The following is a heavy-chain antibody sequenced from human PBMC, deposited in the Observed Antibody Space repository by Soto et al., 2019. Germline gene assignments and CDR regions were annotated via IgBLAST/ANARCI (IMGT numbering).Heavy chain of an antibody. CDR2: IYYSGST. Sequence: SETLSLTCTVSGGSISSGGYYWSWIRQHPGKGLEWIGYIYYSGSTYYNPSLKSRVTISVDTSKNQFSLKLSSVTAEDTAVYYCAREPGGFYDSSGYLDYWGQGTLVTVSS. J-gene: IGHJ4*02. D-gene: IGHD3-22*01. CDR3: AREPGGFYDSSGYLDY. CDR1: GGSISSGGYY. V-gene: IGHV4-31*03.